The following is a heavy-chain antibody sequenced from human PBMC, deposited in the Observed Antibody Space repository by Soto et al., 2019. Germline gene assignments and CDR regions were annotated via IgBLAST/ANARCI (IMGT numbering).Heavy chain of an antibody. V-gene: IGHV1-3*01. CDR3: ARPGITGAKPDAFDI. Sequence: ASVKVSCKASGYTFTSYAMHWVRQAPGQRLEWMGWINAGNGNTKYSQKFQGRVTITRDTSASTAYMELSSLRSEDTAVYYCARPGITGAKPDAFDIWGQGTMVTVSS. J-gene: IGHJ3*02. D-gene: IGHD7-27*01. CDR1: GYTFTSYA. CDR2: INAGNGNT.